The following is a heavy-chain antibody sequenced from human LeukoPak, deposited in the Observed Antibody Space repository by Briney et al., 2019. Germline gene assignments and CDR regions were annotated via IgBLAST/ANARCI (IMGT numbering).Heavy chain of an antibody. CDR3: ARDQSGGNCYSQCYYYYYMDV. CDR2: IYTSGST. V-gene: IGHV4-61*02. D-gene: IGHD2-15*01. Sequence: SQTLSLTCTVSGGSISSGNYYWSWIRQPAGKGLEWIVRIYTSGSTHYNPSLKSRVTISVDTSKNQFSLKLSSVTAADTAVYYCARDQSGGNCYSQCYYYYYMDVWGKGTTVTVSS. CDR1: GGSISSGNYY. J-gene: IGHJ6*03.